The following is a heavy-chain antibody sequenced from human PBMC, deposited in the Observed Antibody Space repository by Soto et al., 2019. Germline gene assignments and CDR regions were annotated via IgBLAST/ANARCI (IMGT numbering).Heavy chain of an antibody. Sequence: GGSLRLSCAASGFTFSSYGMHWVRQAPGKGLEWVAVISYDGSNKYYADSVKGRFTISRDNSKNTLYLQMNSLRAEDTAVYYCATTPRYGGYEHYYGMDVWGQGTTVTVSS. D-gene: IGHD5-12*01. CDR3: ATTPRYGGYEHYYGMDV. CDR2: ISYDGSNK. J-gene: IGHJ6*02. V-gene: IGHV3-30*03. CDR1: GFTFSSYG.